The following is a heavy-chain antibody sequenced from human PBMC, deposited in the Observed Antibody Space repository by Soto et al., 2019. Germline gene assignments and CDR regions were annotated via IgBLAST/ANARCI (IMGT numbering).Heavy chain of an antibody. CDR3: ARDSPPVDY. CDR2: ISAYNGNT. V-gene: IGHV1-18*01. J-gene: IGHJ4*02. Sequence: QVQLVQSGAEVKKHGASVKVSCKASGYTFSIYGISWVRQTPGQGLEWMGWISAYNGNTKNAQKLQGRVTMTTDTATSTAYMELRRLRSDDTAVYYCARDSPPVDYWGQRTLVTVSS. CDR1: GYTFSIYG.